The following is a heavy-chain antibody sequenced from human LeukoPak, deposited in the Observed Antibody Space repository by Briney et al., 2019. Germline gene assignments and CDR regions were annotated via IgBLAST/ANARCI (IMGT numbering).Heavy chain of an antibody. V-gene: IGHV3-23*01. Sequence: GGSLRLSCAASGFTFGSYAMSWVRQAPGKGLEWVSTITGSGGSTYYADSVKGRLTISRDNSKNTLYLQMNSLRAEDTAVYYCAKDLWPPYYYDSNNYHAFDIWGQGTMVTASS. CDR2: ITGSGGST. CDR3: AKDLWPPYYYDSNNYHAFDI. D-gene: IGHD3-22*01. J-gene: IGHJ3*02. CDR1: GFTFGSYA.